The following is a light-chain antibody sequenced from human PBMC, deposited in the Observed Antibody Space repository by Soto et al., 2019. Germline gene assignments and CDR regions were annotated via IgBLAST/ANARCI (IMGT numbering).Light chain of an antibody. J-gene: IGLJ3*02. CDR3: SSFAGSSKLV. CDR1: SSDVGRYKY. CDR2: EVN. V-gene: IGLV2-8*01. Sequence: QSALTQPPSASGSPGQSVTIPCTGTSSDVGRYKYVSWYQQYPGKAPKVMIYEVNKRPSGVPDRFSGSKSGNTASLTVSGLQTEDEAHYYCSSFAGSSKLVFGGGTKLTVL.